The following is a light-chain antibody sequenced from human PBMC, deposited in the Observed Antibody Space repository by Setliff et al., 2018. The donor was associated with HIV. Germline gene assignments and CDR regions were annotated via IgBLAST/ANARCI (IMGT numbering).Light chain of an antibody. CDR1: GSDIGYYTY. Sequence: QSVLTQPPSASGSPGRSVTISCTGTGSDIGYYTYVSWYQQHPGKAPRLVIYDVSRRPSGVPNRFSGSRSGNTASLTVSGLQAEDEADYYCSSYAGNNKYVFGSGTKVTVL. CDR3: SSYAGNNKYV. J-gene: IGLJ1*01. V-gene: IGLV2-8*01. CDR2: DVS.